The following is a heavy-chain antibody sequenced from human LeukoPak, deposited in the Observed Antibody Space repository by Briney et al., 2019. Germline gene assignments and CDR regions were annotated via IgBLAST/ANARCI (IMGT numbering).Heavy chain of an antibody. J-gene: IGHJ4*02. CDR3: ARDRSEFDY. CDR1: GGSISSYY. CDR2: IYYSGSS. V-gene: IGHV4-59*01. D-gene: IGHD3-10*01. Sequence: SETLSLTCTVSGGSISSYYWSWIRQPPGKGLEWIGYIYYSGSSNYNPSLKSRVTISVDTSKNQFSLKLSSVAAADTAVYYCARDRSEFDYWGQGALVTVSS.